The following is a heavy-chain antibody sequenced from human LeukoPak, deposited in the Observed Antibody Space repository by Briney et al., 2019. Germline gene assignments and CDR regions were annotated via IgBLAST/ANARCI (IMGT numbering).Heavy chain of an antibody. D-gene: IGHD2-8*02. CDR3: ARDQSWTTGFDI. Sequence: SQTLSLTCAISGDSVSSNRATWNWIRQSPSRGLEWLGRTYYMSKWYNDSAVSVKTRITINPDTSKNQFSLQLNSVTPEDTAVYFCARDQSWTTGFDIWGQGTMVTVSS. V-gene: IGHV6-1*01. CDR1: GDSVSSNRAT. J-gene: IGHJ3*02. CDR2: TYYMSKWYN.